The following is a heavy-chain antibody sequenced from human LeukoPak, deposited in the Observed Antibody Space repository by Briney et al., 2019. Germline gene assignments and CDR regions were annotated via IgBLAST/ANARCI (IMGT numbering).Heavy chain of an antibody. CDR3: GRDLNWGAFDI. J-gene: IGHJ3*02. V-gene: IGHV3-23*01. CDR1: GFTFSSYS. Sequence: PGGSLRLSCAASGFTFSSYSMNWVRQAPGKGLEWVSAISGSGGSTYYADSVKGRFTISRDNSKNTLYLQMNSLTAEDTAMYYCGRDLNWGAFDIRGLGTLVTVSS. CDR2: ISGSGGST. D-gene: IGHD7-27*01.